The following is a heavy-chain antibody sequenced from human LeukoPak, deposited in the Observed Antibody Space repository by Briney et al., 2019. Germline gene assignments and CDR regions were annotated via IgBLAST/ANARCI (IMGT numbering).Heavy chain of an antibody. CDR3: AVSIAARPRYRRWFDP. CDR2: INHSGST. V-gene: IGHV4-34*01. J-gene: IGHJ5*02. Sequence: SETLSLTCAVYGGSFSGYYWSWLRQPPGKGLEWIGEINHSGSTNYNPSLKSRVTISVDTSKNQFSLKLSSVTAADTAVYYCAVSIAARPRYRRWFDPWGQGTLVTVSS. CDR1: GGSFSGYY. D-gene: IGHD6-6*01.